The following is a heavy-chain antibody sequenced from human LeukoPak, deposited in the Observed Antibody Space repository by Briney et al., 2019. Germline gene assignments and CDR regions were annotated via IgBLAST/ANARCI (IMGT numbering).Heavy chain of an antibody. V-gene: IGHV3-23*01. D-gene: IGHD4-11*01. CDR2: INGNGYTT. Sequence: GGSLRLSCVGSGFTFSSYAMTWVRQAPGKGLEWVSAINGNGYTTRYGESVKGRFTVSRDNSKSTLYLHMINLRAEDAAVYYCAMDPNSDYLGAFDFWGQGTLVTVSS. CDR1: GFTFSSYA. J-gene: IGHJ3*01. CDR3: AMDPNSDYLGAFDF.